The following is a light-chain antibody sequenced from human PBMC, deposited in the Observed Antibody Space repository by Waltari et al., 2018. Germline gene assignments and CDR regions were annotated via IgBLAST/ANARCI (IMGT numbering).Light chain of an antibody. CDR3: MQGTNWPQS. CDR1: QSLVYSDGNIY. CDR2: KVL. V-gene: IGKV2-30*01. J-gene: IGKJ2*03. Sequence: DVVMTQSPLSLPVTLGQPASISCRSSQSLVYSDGNIYLNWFQQRPGQSPRRLIYKVLRRDSGVPDRFSGSGSGTDFTLRISRVEAEDVGLYFCMQGTNWPQSFGQVTKLEIK.